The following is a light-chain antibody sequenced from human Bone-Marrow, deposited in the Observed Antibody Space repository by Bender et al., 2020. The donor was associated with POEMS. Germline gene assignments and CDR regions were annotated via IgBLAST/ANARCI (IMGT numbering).Light chain of an antibody. CDR2: SSH. CDR3: ASWDDSLSVVV. CDR1: SSNIGAHA. Sequence: QSVLTQPPSASGTPGQRVTISCSGGSSNIGAHAVNWYQHLPGTAPKLLIYSSHRRPSEVPDRFSGSKSGTSASLAISGLRSDDEADYYCASWDDSLSVVVFGGGTKLTVL. V-gene: IGLV1-47*02. J-gene: IGLJ2*01.